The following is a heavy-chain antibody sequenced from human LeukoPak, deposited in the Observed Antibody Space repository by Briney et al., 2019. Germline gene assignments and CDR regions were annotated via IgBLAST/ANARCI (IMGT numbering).Heavy chain of an antibody. J-gene: IGHJ4*02. CDR3: ARGVYDSTGYYQY. V-gene: IGHV3-48*03. D-gene: IGHD3-22*01. CDR2: ISTSGSTI. Sequence: GGSLRLSCAASGFTFSRSWMTWVRQAPGKGLEWVSYISTSGSTIYYADSVKGRFTISRDNGKSSLYLQMNSLRAEDTAVYYCARGVYDSTGYYQYWGQGTLVTVSS. CDR1: GFTFSRSW.